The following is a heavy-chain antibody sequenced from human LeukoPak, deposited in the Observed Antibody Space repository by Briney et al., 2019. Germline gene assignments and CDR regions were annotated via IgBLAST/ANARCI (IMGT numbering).Heavy chain of an antibody. D-gene: IGHD5-18*01. CDR1: GFTFSSYW. V-gene: IGHV3-7*01. CDR3: AREGGYSYGLGYFDY. Sequence: GGSLRLSCAASGFTFSSYWMSWVRQAPGKGLEWVANIKQDGSEKYYVDSVKGRFTISRDNSRTTLFLQMDSLSPKDTAVYYCAREGGYSYGLGYFDYWGQGTQVTVYS. CDR2: IKQDGSEK. J-gene: IGHJ4*02.